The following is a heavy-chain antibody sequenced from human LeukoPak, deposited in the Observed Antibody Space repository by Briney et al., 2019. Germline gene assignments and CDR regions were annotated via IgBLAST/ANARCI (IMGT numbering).Heavy chain of an antibody. CDR2: INHSGST. Sequence: SETLSLTCAVYGGSFSGYYWSWLRQPPGKGLEWIGEINHSGSTNYNPSLKSRVTISVDTSKNQFSLKLSSVTAADTAVYYCARDPRYCTNGVCSNWFDPWGQGTLVTVSS. V-gene: IGHV4-34*01. CDR3: ARDPRYCTNGVCSNWFDP. D-gene: IGHD2-8*01. CDR1: GGSFSGYY. J-gene: IGHJ5*02.